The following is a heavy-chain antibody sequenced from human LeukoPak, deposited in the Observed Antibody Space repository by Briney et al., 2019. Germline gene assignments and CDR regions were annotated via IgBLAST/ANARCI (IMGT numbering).Heavy chain of an antibody. CDR1: GGSISSGSYY. V-gene: IGHV4-61*02. D-gene: IGHD1-26*01. J-gene: IGHJ3*01. Sequence: NPSQTLSLTCTVSGGSISSGSYYWSWIRQPAGKGLEWIGRIYTSGSTNYNPSLKSRVTISVDTSKNQFSLKLSSVTAADTAVYYCASLVGALDAFDVWGQGTMVTVSS. CDR2: IYTSGST. CDR3: ASLVGALDAFDV.